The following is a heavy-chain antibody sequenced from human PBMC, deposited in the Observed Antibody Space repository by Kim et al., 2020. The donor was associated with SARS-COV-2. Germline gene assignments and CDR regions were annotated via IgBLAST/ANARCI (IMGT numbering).Heavy chain of an antibody. Sequence: SETLSLICTVSGGSFSSYRWSWIRQSAGKGLEWIGRIHASGSTNYNPSLKSRLTMSVDASQHQMSLKLSSVTAADTAMYYCARQVAGTDRRFDYWGQGIQVTVSS. CDR3: ARQVAGTDRRFDY. V-gene: IGHV4-4*07. CDR2: IHASGST. CDR1: GGSFSSYR. D-gene: IGHD6-19*01. J-gene: IGHJ4*02.